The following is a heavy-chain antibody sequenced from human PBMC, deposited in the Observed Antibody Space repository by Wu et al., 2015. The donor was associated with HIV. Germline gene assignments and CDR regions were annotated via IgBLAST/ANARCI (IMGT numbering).Heavy chain of an antibody. CDR1: GGTFSSYA. J-gene: IGHJ6*02. Sequence: QVQLVQSGAEVKKPGSSVKVSCKASGGTFSSYAISWVRQAPGQGLEWMGGIIPIFGTANYAQKFQGRVTITTDESTSTAYMELSSLRSEDTAVYYCAREVHDIVVVPAARGMDVWGQGP. V-gene: IGHV1-69*05. D-gene: IGHD2-2*01. CDR3: AREVHDIVVVPAARGMDV. CDR2: IIPIFGTA.